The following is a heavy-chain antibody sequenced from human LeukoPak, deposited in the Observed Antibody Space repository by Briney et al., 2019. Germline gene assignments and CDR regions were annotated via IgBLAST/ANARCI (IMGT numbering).Heavy chain of an antibody. CDR1: GYTLSEVS. J-gene: IGHJ4*02. CDR2: FSPENGEA. CDR3: ATYLSSSSSLFDY. V-gene: IGHV1-24*01. D-gene: IGHD6-6*01. Sequence: ASVKVSCKVSGYTLSEVSMHWVRQPPGKGLEWMGGFSPENGEAVYAQKFQGRVTMTEDTSTDTATMDLSSLRSEDTAVHFCATYLSSSSSLFDYWGQGTLITVSS.